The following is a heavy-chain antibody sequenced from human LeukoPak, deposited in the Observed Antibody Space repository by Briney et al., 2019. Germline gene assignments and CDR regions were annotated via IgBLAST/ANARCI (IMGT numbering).Heavy chain of an antibody. CDR1: GYTFTGYY. V-gene: IGHV1-2*02. CDR3: ASERWGHYDILTGAFDP. J-gene: IGHJ5*02. Sequence: ASVKVSCKASGYTFTGYYMHWVRQAPGQGLEWMGWINPNSGGTNYAQKFQGRVTMTRDTSISTAYMELSRLRSDDTAVYYCASERWGHYDILTGAFDPWGQGTLVTVSS. CDR2: INPNSGGT. D-gene: IGHD3-9*01.